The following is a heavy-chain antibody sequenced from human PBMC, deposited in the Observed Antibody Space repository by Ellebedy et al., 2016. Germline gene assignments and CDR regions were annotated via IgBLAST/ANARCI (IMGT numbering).Heavy chain of an antibody. D-gene: IGHD1-14*01. Sequence: GESLKISCAASGFTFNSYSMNWVRQAPGKGLEWVSYIDTSSSAMYYADSLKGRFTISRDNAKNSLYLQMNSLRVEDTAVYYCARVRGAYHGDYWGQGTLVTVSS. CDR3: ARVRGAYHGDY. V-gene: IGHV3-48*04. J-gene: IGHJ4*02. CDR1: GFTFNSYS. CDR2: IDTSSSAM.